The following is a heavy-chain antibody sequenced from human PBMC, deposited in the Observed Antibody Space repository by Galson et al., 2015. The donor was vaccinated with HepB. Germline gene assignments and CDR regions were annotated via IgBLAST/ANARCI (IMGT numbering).Heavy chain of an antibody. J-gene: IGHJ6*02. CDR1: GFTFSSYS. D-gene: IGHD1-1*01. CDR2: ISSSSSYI. CDR3: ARVGYNWNVEEATRKSMDV. Sequence: SLRLSCAASGFTFSSYSMNWVRQAPGKGLEWVSSISSSSSYIYYADSVKGRFTISRDNAKNSLYLQMNSLRTEDTAVYYCARVGYNWNVEEATRKSMDVWGQGTTVTVSS. V-gene: IGHV3-21*01.